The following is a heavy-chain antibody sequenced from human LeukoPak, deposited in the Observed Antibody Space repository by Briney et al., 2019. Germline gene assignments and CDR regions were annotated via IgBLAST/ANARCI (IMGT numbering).Heavy chain of an antibody. V-gene: IGHV1-18*01. CDR3: ASDHLSIEATGTRY. CDR2: ISTYNGDT. J-gene: IGHJ4*02. CDR1: GYTFTSYG. Sequence: RASVKVSCKASGYTFTSYGISWVRQAPGQGLEWMGWISTYNGDTNYAQKLQGRVTMTTDTSTNTAYMELRSLRSDDTAVYYCASDHLSIEATGTRYWGQGTLVTVSS. D-gene: IGHD6-13*01.